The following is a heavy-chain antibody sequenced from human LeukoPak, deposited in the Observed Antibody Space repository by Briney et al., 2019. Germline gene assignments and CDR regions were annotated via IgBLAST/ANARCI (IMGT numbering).Heavy chain of an antibody. CDR1: GFTFSNAW. CDR3: TTVLLTGYYKRAFDI. V-gene: IGHV3-15*01. J-gene: IGHJ3*02. CDR2: IKSKTDGGTT. Sequence: GGSLRLSCAASGFTFSNAWMSWVRQAPGKGLEWVGRIKSKTDGGTTDYAAPVKGRFTISRDDSKNTLYLQMNSLKTEDTAVYYCTTVLLTGYYKRAFDIWGQGTMVTVSS. D-gene: IGHD3-9*01.